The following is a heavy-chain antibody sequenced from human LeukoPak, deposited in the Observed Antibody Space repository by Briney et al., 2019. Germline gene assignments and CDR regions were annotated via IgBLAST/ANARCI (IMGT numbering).Heavy chain of an antibody. Sequence: GGSLRLSCAASGFTFSSYGMHWVRRAPGKGLEWVAFIRYDGNNKYYADSVKGRFTVSRDNSKNTLYLQMNSLRAEDTAVYYCVKDSTHFRVWDSYDTAGLNYWGQGTLVTVSS. CDR2: IRYDGNNK. CDR3: VKDSTHFRVWDSYDTAGLNY. D-gene: IGHD3-22*01. J-gene: IGHJ4*02. V-gene: IGHV3-30*02. CDR1: GFTFSSYG.